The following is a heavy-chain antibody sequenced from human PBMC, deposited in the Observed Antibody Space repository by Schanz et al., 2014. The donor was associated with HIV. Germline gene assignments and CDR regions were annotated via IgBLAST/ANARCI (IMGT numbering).Heavy chain of an antibody. CDR2: ISYDGSNK. Sequence: VQLVESGGGVVQPGRSLRLSCTASGFTFSSSGMHWVRQAPGKGLEWVAVISYDGSNKYYADSVKGRFTISRDNSKNTLYLQMNSLRAEDTAVYYCARERMTANWKAGMDVWGQGTTVTVS. CDR3: ARERMTANWKAGMDV. CDR1: GFTFSSSG. J-gene: IGHJ6*02. V-gene: IGHV3-30*19. D-gene: IGHD2-21*02.